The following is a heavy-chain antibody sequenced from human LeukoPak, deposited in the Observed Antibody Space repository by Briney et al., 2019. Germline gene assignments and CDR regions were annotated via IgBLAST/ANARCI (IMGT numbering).Heavy chain of an antibody. V-gene: IGHV1-69*04. J-gene: IGHJ4*02. Sequence: GGSLRLSCAASGFTFSSYAISWVRQAPGQGLEWMGRIIPILGIANYAQKFQGRVTITADKSTSTAYMELSSLRSEDTAVYYCAREGEPKALKGSYFYYFDYWGQGTLVTVSS. CDR1: GFTFSSYA. CDR2: IIPILGIA. CDR3: AREGEPKALKGSYFYYFDY. D-gene: IGHD1-26*01.